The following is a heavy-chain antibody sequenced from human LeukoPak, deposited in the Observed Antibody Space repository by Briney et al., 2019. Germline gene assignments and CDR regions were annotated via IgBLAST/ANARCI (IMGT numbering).Heavy chain of an antibody. V-gene: IGHV2-5*01. CDR3: AHRVIGSGTFGENWFDP. CDR1: GFSLSTSGVG. Sequence: SGPTLVNPTQTLTLTCTFSGFSLSTSGVGVGWIRQPPGKALEWLALISWHDDKRYSPSLKSRLTITKDTSKNQVVLTMTNTDPVDTGTYYCAHRVIGSGTFGENWFDPWGQGTLVIVSS. J-gene: IGHJ5*02. D-gene: IGHD3-10*01. CDR2: ISWHDDK.